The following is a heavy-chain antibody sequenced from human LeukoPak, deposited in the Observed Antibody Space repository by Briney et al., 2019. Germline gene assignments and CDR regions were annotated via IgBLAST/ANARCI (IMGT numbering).Heavy chain of an antibody. D-gene: IGHD3-22*01. J-gene: IGHJ3*02. CDR3: AKTSYDSSGYYYVRTHDAFDI. CDR2: ISASGTST. CDR1: EFTFSSYA. V-gene: IGHV3-23*01. Sequence: PGGSLRLSCAASEFTFSSYAMSWVRQAPGKGLEWVSSISASGTSTYYADSVKGRFTISRDNSRSTLYLQMNSLRAEDTAVYYCAKTSYDSSGYYYVRTHDAFDIWGQGTMVTVSS.